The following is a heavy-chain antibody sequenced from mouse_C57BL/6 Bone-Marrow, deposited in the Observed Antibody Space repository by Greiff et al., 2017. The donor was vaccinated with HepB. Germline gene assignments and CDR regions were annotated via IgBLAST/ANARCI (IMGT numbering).Heavy chain of an antibody. Sequence: QVQLQQPGAELVKPGASVKLSCKASGYTFTSYWMQWVKQRPGQGLEWIGEIDPSDSYTNYNQKFKGKATLTVDKSSSTAYMQLSSLTSEDSAVYYCASYYGSSLDYWGQGTTLTVSS. D-gene: IGHD1-1*01. CDR2: IDPSDSYT. J-gene: IGHJ2*01. CDR1: GYTFTSYW. CDR3: ASYYGSSLDY. V-gene: IGHV1-50*01.